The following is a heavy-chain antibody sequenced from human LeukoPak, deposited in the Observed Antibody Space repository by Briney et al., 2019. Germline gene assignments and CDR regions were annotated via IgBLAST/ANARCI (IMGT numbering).Heavy chain of an antibody. J-gene: IGHJ4*02. CDR1: GGSISSGGYS. Sequence: TSQTLSLTCAVSGGSISSGGYSWSWIRQPPGKGLEWIGYIYHSGSTYYNPSLKSRVTISVDRSKNQFSLKLSSVTAADTAVYYCARVDRASDIVAHLDYWGQGTLVTVSS. CDR3: ARVDRASDIVAHLDY. V-gene: IGHV4-30-2*01. CDR2: IYHSGST. D-gene: IGHD5-12*01.